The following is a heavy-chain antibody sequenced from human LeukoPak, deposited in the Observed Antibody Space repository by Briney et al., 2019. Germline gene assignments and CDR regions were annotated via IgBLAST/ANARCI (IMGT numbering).Heavy chain of an antibody. Sequence: SGGSLRLSCAASGFIFSDHSMNWVRQAPGKGLDWVSYISSSGSTVYYADSVKGRFTISRDNGKNSLYLQVNSLRAEDTAVYYCARDGRDGYIDYWGQGTLVTVSS. D-gene: IGHD5-24*01. J-gene: IGHJ4*02. CDR1: GFIFSDHS. CDR3: ARDGRDGYIDY. CDR2: ISSSGSTV. V-gene: IGHV3-48*01.